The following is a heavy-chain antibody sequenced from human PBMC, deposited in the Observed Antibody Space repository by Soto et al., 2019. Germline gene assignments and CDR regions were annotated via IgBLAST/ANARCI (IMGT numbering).Heavy chain of an antibody. D-gene: IGHD1-7*01. CDR2: IIPIFGNT. V-gene: IGHV1-69*05. CDR1: GGTFSSYA. Sequence: SVKVSCKASGGTFSSYAISWVRQAPGQGLEWMGGIIPIFGNTKYSQKFQGRVTITRDTSASTAYMELSSLRSEDTAVYYCARSSGTTNYPSFDYWGQGTLVTVSS. CDR3: ARSSGTTNYPSFDY. J-gene: IGHJ4*02.